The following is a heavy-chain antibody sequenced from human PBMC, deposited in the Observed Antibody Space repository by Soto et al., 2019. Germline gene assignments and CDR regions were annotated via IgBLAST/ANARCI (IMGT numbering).Heavy chain of an antibody. V-gene: IGHV1-69*13. CDR1: GGTFSSYA. J-gene: IGHJ6*02. Sequence: SVKVSCKASGGTFSSYAISWVRQAPGQGLEWMGGIIPIFGTANYAQKFQGRVTITADESTSTAYMELSSLRSEDTAVYYCARGAYAVATYYYYYYGMDVWGQGTTVTVSS. CDR3: ARGAYAVATYYYYYYGMDV. CDR2: IIPIFGTA. D-gene: IGHD5-12*01.